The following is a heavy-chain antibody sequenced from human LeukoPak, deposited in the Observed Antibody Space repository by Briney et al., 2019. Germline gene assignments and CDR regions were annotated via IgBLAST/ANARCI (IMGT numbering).Heavy chain of an antibody. Sequence: ASVKVSCKAFGYSFTSYDINWVRQATGQGLEWMGWMNSNSGNTGYAQKFQGRVTMTRNTSITTAYMELSSLRSEDTAVYYCARVNGRDPRSGSYYWGQGTLVTVSS. CDR3: ARVNGRDPRSGSYY. CDR1: GYSFTSYD. D-gene: IGHD3-22*01. J-gene: IGHJ4*02. V-gene: IGHV1-8*01. CDR2: MNSNSGNT.